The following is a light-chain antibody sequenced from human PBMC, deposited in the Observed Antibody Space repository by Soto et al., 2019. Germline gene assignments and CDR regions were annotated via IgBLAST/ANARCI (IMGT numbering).Light chain of an antibody. V-gene: IGKV3-15*01. CDR3: QPYNNWPLT. CDR1: RSVSSN. Sequence: EIVMTQSPVTLSVSQGERVTLSCRASRSVSSNLAWYQQKPGQAPSLLIYGAFTRATGIPARFSGTGSGTEFNLTINSLQSEDFAIYYCQPYNNWPLTFGGGTKVDI. CDR2: GAF. J-gene: IGKJ4*01.